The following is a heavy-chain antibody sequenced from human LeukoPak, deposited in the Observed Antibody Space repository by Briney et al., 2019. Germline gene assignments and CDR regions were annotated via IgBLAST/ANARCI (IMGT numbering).Heavy chain of an antibody. CDR1: GFAFGNYA. D-gene: IGHD4-17*01. CDR3: AKISTVTDNFGH. J-gene: IGHJ4*02. V-gene: IGHV3-23*01. CDR2: IDSSGSYT. Sequence: GGSLGLSCAASGFAFGNYAMGWVRQAPGKGREWGSSIDSSGSYTPPADSVKGRFTISRDNFENTLYLQMNSLRAEDTAVYFCAKISTVTDNFGHWGQGTLVTVSS.